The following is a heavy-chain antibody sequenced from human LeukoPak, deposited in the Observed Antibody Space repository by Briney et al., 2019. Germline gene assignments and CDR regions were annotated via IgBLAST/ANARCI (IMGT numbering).Heavy chain of an antibody. V-gene: IGHV4-34*01. CDR1: GGSFSGYY. J-gene: IGHJ6*02. D-gene: IGHD2-2*01. CDR3: AREDIVVVPAAYGDYYYYGMDV. Sequence: SETLSLTCAVYGGSFSGYYWSWIRQPPGKGLEWIGEINHSGSTNYNPSLKSRVTISVDTSKNQFSLKLSSVTAADTAVYYCAREDIVVVPAAYGDYYYYGMDVWGQGTTVTVSS. CDR2: INHSGST.